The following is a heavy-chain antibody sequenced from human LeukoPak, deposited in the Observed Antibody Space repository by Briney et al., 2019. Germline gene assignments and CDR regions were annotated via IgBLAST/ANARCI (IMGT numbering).Heavy chain of an antibody. CDR2: ISYDGSNK. J-gene: IGHJ3*02. D-gene: IGHD6-13*01. CDR1: GFTFSSYG. CDR3: ANGYSSSWYSDDAFDI. Sequence: GGSLRLSCAASGFTFSSYGMHWVRQAPGKGLEWVAVISYDGSNKYYAHSVKGRFTISRDNSKNTLYLQMNSLRAEDTAVYYCANGYSSSWYSDDAFDIWGQGTMVAVSS. V-gene: IGHV3-30*18.